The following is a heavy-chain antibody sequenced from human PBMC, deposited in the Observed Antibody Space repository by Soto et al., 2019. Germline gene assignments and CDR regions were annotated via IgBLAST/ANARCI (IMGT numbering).Heavy chain of an antibody. J-gene: IGHJ5*02. CDR3: AASSSIAARYNWFDP. D-gene: IGHD6-6*01. V-gene: IGHV1-69*02. Sequence: QVQLVHSGAEVKKPGSSVKVSCKASGGTFSSYTISWVRQAPGHGLEWMGRIIPILGIANYAQKAQGRVTITADKSTSTAYMELSSLRSEDTAVYSGAASSSIAARYNWFDPWGQGTLVTVSS. CDR1: GGTFSSYT. CDR2: IIPILGIA.